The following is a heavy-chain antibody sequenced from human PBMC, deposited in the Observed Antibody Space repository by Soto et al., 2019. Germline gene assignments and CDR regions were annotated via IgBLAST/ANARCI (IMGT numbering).Heavy chain of an antibody. Sequence: EVQLVESGGGLVQPGGSLRLSCAASGFTFSRDWMHWVRQSPGKGLVWVSRIKGDGTITNYADSVKGRFTTSRDNAKNTVYLQLNSLTTEDTAVYYCARGGLGNYYNDYWGRGTLVTVSS. D-gene: IGHD3-10*01. CDR3: ARGGLGNYYNDY. J-gene: IGHJ4*02. V-gene: IGHV3-74*01. CDR2: IKGDGTIT. CDR1: GFTFSRDW.